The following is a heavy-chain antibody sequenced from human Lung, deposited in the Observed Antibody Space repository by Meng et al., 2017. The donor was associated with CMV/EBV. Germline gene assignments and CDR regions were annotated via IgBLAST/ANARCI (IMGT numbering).Heavy chain of an antibody. J-gene: IGHJ4*02. V-gene: IGHV3-48*03. D-gene: IGHD3-16*01. Sequence: GSLXISXAASGFTFSSYEMNWVRQAPGKGLEWVSYISSSGSTIHYADSVKGRFTISRDNAKESLYLQMNSLRAEDTAIYYCARDTGWDLHPYYFDYWGQGTXVTVDS. CDR2: ISSSGSTI. CDR1: GFTFSSYE. CDR3: ARDTGWDLHPYYFDY.